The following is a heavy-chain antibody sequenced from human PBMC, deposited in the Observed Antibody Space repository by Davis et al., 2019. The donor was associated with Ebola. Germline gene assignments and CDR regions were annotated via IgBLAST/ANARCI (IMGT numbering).Heavy chain of an antibody. J-gene: IGHJ3*02. CDR1: GYTFTGYY. CDR3: ARARGGTEYDAFDI. CDR2: INPNSGGT. D-gene: IGHD2-8*02. Sequence: ASVKVSCKASGYTFTGYYIHWVRQAPGQGLEWMGWINPNSGGTNYAQTFQGRVTMTRDTSVSTAYMELSSLRSDDTAVYYCARARGGTEYDAFDIWGQGTMVTVSS. V-gene: IGHV1-2*02.